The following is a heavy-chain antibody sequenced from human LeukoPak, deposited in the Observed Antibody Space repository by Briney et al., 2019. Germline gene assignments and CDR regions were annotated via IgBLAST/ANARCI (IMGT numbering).Heavy chain of an antibody. CDR3: ASSPEGGYCSSTSFYGAFDI. V-gene: IGHV4-39*01. D-gene: IGHD2-2*01. Sequence: SETLSLTCTVSGGSISSSSYYWGWIRQPPGKGLEWIGSIYYSGSTYYNPSLKSRVTISVDTSKNQFSLKLSSVTAADTAVYYCASSPEGGYCSSTSFYGAFDIWGQGTMVTVSS. CDR1: GGSISSSSYY. J-gene: IGHJ3*02. CDR2: IYYSGST.